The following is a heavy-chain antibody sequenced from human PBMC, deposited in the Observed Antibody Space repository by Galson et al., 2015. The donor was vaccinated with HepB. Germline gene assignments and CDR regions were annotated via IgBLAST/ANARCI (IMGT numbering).Heavy chain of an antibody. Sequence: GKGLEWVSAITGSGGSTYYADSVKGRFTISRDNSKNTLHLQVNRLRAEDTAVYYCAKAVALYFYYGLDVWGQGTTVTVSS. V-gene: IGHV3-23*01. CDR3: AKAVALYFYYGLDV. J-gene: IGHJ6*02. CDR2: ITGSGGST.